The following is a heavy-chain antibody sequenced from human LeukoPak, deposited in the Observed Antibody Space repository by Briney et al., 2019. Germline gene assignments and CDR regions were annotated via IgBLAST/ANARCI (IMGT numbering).Heavy chain of an antibody. CDR2: ISGSGRTT. CDR3: AKDRRELNVFDI. V-gene: IGHV3-23*01. CDR1: GFTFNTYA. J-gene: IGHJ3*02. Sequence: GGSLRLSCAASGFTFNTYAMSWVRQAPGKGLEWVSGISGSGRTTYYADSVKGRFTISRDNSKNTLYVQMNSLRAEDTAVYYCAKDRRELNVFDIWGQGTMVTVSS.